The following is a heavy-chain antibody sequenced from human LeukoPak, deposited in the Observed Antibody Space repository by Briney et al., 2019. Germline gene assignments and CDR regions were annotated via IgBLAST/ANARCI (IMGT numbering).Heavy chain of an antibody. V-gene: IGHV4-61*02. J-gene: IGHJ4*02. D-gene: IGHD7-27*01. CDR3: ARVVSWGYYFDY. CDR1: GGSISSGSYY. CDR2: IYTSGST. Sequence: SETLSLTCTVSGGSISSGSYYWSWIRQPAGKGLEWIGRIYTSGSTNYNPSLKSRVTISVDTSKNQFSLTLSSVTAADAAVYYCARVVSWGYYFDYWGQGTLVTVSS.